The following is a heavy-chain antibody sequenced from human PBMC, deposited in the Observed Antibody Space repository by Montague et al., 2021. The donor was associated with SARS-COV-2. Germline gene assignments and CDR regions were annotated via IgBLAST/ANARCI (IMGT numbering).Heavy chain of an antibody. V-gene: IGHV4-34*01. CDR1: GGSFSDYH. CDR3: ARGAPGS. J-gene: IGHJ5*02. D-gene: IGHD1-1*01. Sequence: SETLSLTCAVYGGSFSDYHWTWIRQSPGAGLEWIGQINNGGSTNYNPSLRSRVTISIDTSKNQFSLKLTSVTAADTAIYYCARGAPGSWGQGTLVTVSS. CDR2: INNGGST.